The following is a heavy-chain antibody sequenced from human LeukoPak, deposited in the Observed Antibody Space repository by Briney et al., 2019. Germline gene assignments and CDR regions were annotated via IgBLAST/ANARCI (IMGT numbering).Heavy chain of an antibody. CDR2: IWYDGSNK. Sequence: GRSLRLSCAAYGFTFSSYGMHWVRQAPGKGLEWVAVIWYDGSNKYYADSVKGRFTISRDNSKNTLYLQMISLRAEDTAVYYCARDKDFGFDYWGQGTLVTVSS. CDR1: GFTFSSYG. CDR3: ARDKDFGFDY. D-gene: IGHD3-10*01. J-gene: IGHJ4*02. V-gene: IGHV3-33*01.